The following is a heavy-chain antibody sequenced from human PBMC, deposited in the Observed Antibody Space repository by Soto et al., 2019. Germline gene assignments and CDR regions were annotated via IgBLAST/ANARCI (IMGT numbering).Heavy chain of an antibody. J-gene: IGHJ4*02. CDR2: ISWNSGSI. CDR3: ARGSWNDKYYFDY. V-gene: IGHV3-9*01. CDR1: GFTFDDYA. D-gene: IGHD1-1*01. Sequence: EVQLVESGGGLVQPGRSLRLSCAASGFTFDDYAMHWVRQAPGKGLEWVSGISWNSGSIGYADSVKGRFTISRDNAKNSLDLQMNSLRAEDTALYYCARGSWNDKYYFDYWGQGTLVTVSS.